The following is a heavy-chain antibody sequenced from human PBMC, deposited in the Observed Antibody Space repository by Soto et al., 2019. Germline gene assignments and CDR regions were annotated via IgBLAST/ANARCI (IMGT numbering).Heavy chain of an antibody. CDR2: IFSGDNT. Sequence: EVPLVESGGGLIQPGGSLRLSCAASGLSVYTDYMTWVRQAPGKGLEYVSVIFSGDNTFYADSVKGRFTISRDNSKNTLYLQMSNLRAEDTAVYYWARGGGYCSGGGCYPHEFDPWGQGTLVIVSS. J-gene: IGHJ5*02. CDR3: ARGGGYCSGGGCYPHEFDP. D-gene: IGHD2-15*01. V-gene: IGHV3-53*01. CDR1: GLSVYTDY.